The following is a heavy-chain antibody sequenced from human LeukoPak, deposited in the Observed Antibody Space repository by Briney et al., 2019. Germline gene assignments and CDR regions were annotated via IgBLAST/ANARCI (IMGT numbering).Heavy chain of an antibody. Sequence: PGRSLRLFCAASGFTFSDYYMSWIRQAPGKGLEWVSYISSSGSTIYYADSVKGRFTISRDNAKNSLYLQMNSLRAEDTAVYYCARDAGQWLTEFDYWGQGTLVTVSS. CDR3: ARDAGQWLTEFDY. D-gene: IGHD6-19*01. V-gene: IGHV3-11*01. CDR2: ISSSGSTI. J-gene: IGHJ4*02. CDR1: GFTFSDYY.